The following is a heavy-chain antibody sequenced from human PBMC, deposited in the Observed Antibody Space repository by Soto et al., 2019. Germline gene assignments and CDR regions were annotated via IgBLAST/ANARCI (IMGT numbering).Heavy chain of an antibody. J-gene: IGHJ5*02. CDR3: ARGGIVVVPAARRFDP. V-gene: IGHV4-34*01. Sequence: QVQLQQWGAGLLKPSETLSLTSAVYGGSFSGYYWSWIRQPPGKGLEWIGEINHSGSTNYNPSLKSRVTISVDTSKNQFSLKLSSVTAADTAVYYCARGGIVVVPAARRFDPWGQGTLVTVSS. CDR2: INHSGST. CDR1: GGSFSGYY. D-gene: IGHD2-2*01.